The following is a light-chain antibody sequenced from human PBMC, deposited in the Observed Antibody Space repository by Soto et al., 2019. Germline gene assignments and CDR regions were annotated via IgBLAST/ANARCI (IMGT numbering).Light chain of an antibody. CDR2: EVK. CDR1: NSDIGSYSH. V-gene: IGLV2-8*01. CDR3: SSYAGNNNFV. J-gene: IGLJ1*01. Sequence: QSALTQPASVSGSPGQSITISCTGTNSDIGSYSHVAWYQQYPGKTPKLIIYEVKKRPSGVPDRFSASKSGNTASLTVSGLQAEDEADYYCSSYAGNNNFVFGSGTKLTVL.